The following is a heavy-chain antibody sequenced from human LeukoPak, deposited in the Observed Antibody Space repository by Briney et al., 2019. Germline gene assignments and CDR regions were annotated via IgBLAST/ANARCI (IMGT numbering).Heavy chain of an antibody. CDR3: ARDLLRGRYMDV. CDR1: GFTFSTYS. J-gene: IGHJ6*03. D-gene: IGHD3-10*01. V-gene: IGHV3-21*01. CDR2: ITSSYPTT. Sequence: GGSLRLSCAASGFTFSTYSMNWVRQPPGKGLEWVSSITSSYPTTYYADSVKGRFTVSRDDANNSLYLQMNSLRAEDTAVYYCARDLLRGRYMDVWGKGTTVTVSS.